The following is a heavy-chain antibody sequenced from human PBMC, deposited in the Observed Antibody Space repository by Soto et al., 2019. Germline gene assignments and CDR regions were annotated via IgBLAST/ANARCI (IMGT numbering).Heavy chain of an antibody. Sequence: PGGSLRLSCAASGFTFSSRAMSWVRQAPGKGLDWVSIISASGDNTYYADSVKGRFTISRDNSKNTLYLQVNSLRAEDTAVYYCAKLTYSDLWSGSHDSWGQG. V-gene: IGHV3-23*01. CDR1: GFTFSSRA. D-gene: IGHD3-3*01. CDR3: AKLTYSDLWSGSHDS. CDR2: ISASGDNT. J-gene: IGHJ4*02.